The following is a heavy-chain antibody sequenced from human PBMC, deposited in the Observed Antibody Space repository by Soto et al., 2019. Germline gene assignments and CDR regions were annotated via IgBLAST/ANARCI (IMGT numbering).Heavy chain of an antibody. CDR1: GYTIDSYG. Sequence: APVKVTCKASGYTIDSYGITCVRQAQGQGLEWMGWISGYNGNTNYAQKVQGRVTMSTDTSTSTAYMELRSLRSDDTAVYYCARDDRSIGNYFYYYYAMDVWVQGNTVTVSS. D-gene: IGHD1-1*01. CDR3: ARDDRSIGNYFYYYYAMDV. CDR2: ISGYNGNT. J-gene: IGHJ6*02. V-gene: IGHV1-18*04.